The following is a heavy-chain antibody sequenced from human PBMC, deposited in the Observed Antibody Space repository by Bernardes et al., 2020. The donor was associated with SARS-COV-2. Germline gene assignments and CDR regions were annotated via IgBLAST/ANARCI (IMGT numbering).Heavy chain of an antibody. J-gene: IGHJ6*02. V-gene: IGHV4-39*01. Sequence: SETLSLTCTVSDGSVSSSDYYWGWVRQPPGKGLEWIGSVYYSGDTYYNPSLKSRVSMSVDTSKSQFSLKLSSVTAADTAVYYCARHGMHYGSGIFYLALSYYYGLDVWGQGTTVTVSS. CDR3: ARHGMHYGSGIFYLALSYYYGLDV. CDR1: DGSVSSSDYY. D-gene: IGHD3-10*01. CDR2: VYYSGDT.